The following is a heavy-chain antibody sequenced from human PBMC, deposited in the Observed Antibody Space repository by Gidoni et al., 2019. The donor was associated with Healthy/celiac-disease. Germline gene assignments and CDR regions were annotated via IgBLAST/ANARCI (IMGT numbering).Heavy chain of an antibody. CDR2: ISGSGGST. CDR3: AKGCDYVWGSYRCAFDI. J-gene: IGHJ3*02. CDR1: GFTFSSSA. Sequence: EVQLVESGGGLVQPGGSLRLSCAASGFTFSSSAMSWVRQAPGKGLEWVSAISGSGGSTYYADSVKGRFTISRDNSKNTLYLQMNSLRAEDTAVYYCAKGCDYVWGSYRCAFDIWGQGTMVTVSS. D-gene: IGHD3-16*02. V-gene: IGHV3-23*04.